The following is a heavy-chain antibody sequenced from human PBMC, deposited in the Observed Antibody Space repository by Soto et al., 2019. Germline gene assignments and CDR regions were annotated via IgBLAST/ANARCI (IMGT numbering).Heavy chain of an antibody. CDR2: IIPIFGTA. J-gene: IGHJ5*02. Sequence: GASVKVSCKASGGTFSSYAISWVRQAPGQGLEWMGGIIPIFGTANYAQKFQGRVTITADESTSTAYMELSSLRSEDTAVYYCARDVYSSSWPHHQIGAHRQTWGQGTLVTVSS. V-gene: IGHV1-69*13. CDR3: ARDVYSSSWPHHQIGAHRQT. D-gene: IGHD6-13*01. CDR1: GGTFSSYA.